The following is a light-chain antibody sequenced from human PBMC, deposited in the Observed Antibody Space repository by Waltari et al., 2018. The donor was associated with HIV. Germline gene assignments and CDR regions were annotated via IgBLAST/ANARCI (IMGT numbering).Light chain of an antibody. CDR2: AAS. V-gene: IGKV1-39*01. CDR3: QQSYSTPLT. Sequence: DIQMTQSPSSLSASVGERVTITCRASKSINSYLNWYQQKPGKAPKLLIYAASSLQSGVPSRFSGSGSGTDFTLTISSLQPEDFATYYCQQSYSTPLTFGGGTKVEIK. J-gene: IGKJ4*01. CDR1: KSINSY.